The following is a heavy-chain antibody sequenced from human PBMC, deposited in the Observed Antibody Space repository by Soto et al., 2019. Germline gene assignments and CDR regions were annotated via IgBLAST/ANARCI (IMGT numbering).Heavy chain of an antibody. CDR2: IIPILGIA. D-gene: IGHD2-2*01. CDR3: ARDLAGIVVPAAMHP. J-gene: IGHJ5*02. V-gene: IGHV1-69*04. Sequence: ASVKVSCKASGGTFSSYTISWVRQAPGQGLEWMGRIIPILGIANYAQKFQGRVTITADKSTSTAYMELSSLRSEDTAVYYCARDLAGIVVPAAMHPWGQGTLVTVSS. CDR1: GGTFSSYT.